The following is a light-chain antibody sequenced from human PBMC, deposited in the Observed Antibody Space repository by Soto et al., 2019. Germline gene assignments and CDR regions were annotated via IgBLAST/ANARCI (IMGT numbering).Light chain of an antibody. Sequence: DIVMTQSPIFLPVTPGEPASISCRSSQSLLYSNGYNYVDWYLQKPGQAPRLLIYGASSRATGIPDRFSGSGSGTDFTLTISRLEPEDFAVYYCQQYGSSPFGGGTKVEIK. V-gene: IGKV3-20*01. CDR2: GAS. CDR3: QQYGSSP. J-gene: IGKJ4*01. CDR1: QSLLYSNGYNY.